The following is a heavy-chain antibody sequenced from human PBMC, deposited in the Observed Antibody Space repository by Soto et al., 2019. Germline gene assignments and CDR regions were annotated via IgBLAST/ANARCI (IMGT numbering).Heavy chain of an antibody. CDR2: ISWNSGSI. CDR1: GFTFDDYA. CDR3: AKDSDSSLPPSKAFDI. V-gene: IGHV3-9*01. Sequence: PGGSLRLSCAASGFTFDDYAMHWVRQAPGKGLEWVSGISWNSGSIGYADSVKGRFTISRDNAKNSPYLQMNSLRAEYTALYYCAKDSDSSLPPSKAFDIWGQGTMVTVSS. J-gene: IGHJ3*02. D-gene: IGHD3-22*01.